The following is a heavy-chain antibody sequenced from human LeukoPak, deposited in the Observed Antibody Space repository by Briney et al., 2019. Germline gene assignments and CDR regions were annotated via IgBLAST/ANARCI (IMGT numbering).Heavy chain of an antibody. J-gene: IGHJ4*02. Sequence: PSETLSLTCTVSGYSISSGYYWGWIRQPPGKGLERIGSIYHSGSTYYNPSLKSRLTISADTSKNQFSLRLSSVTAADTAVYYCVRVDNGGNYFDYWGQGTLVTVSS. CDR3: VRVDNGGNYFDY. V-gene: IGHV4-38-2*02. CDR2: IYHSGST. D-gene: IGHD4-23*01. CDR1: GYSISSGYY.